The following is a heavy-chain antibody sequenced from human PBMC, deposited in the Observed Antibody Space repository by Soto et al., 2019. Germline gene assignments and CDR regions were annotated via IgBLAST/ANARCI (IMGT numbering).Heavy chain of an antibody. D-gene: IGHD2-2*01. CDR2: IKLDGREK. V-gene: IGHV3-7*01. Sequence: VSLRLSCSASGFIFRRYCMAWVRQGPGKGLEWVATIKLDGREKNYLDSVQGRFTISRDDAENSVSLQMNSLRPEDTAVYYCAREDSIIIPAVSDFWGQGTLVTVSS. J-gene: IGHJ4*02. CDR3: AREDSIIIPAVSDF. CDR1: GFIFRRYC.